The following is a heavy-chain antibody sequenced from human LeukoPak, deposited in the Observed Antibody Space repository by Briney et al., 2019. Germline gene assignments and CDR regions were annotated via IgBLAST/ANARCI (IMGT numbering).Heavy chain of an antibody. Sequence: GGSLRLSCAASGFTFSSYGMHWVRQVPGKGLEWVAVIWYDGSNKYYADSVKGRFTISRDNSKNTLYLQMNSLRAEDTAVYYCARGGYSSGWSLFDYWGQGTLVTVSS. J-gene: IGHJ4*02. V-gene: IGHV3-30*19. CDR2: IWYDGSNK. CDR1: GFTFSSYG. D-gene: IGHD6-19*01. CDR3: ARGGYSSGWSLFDY.